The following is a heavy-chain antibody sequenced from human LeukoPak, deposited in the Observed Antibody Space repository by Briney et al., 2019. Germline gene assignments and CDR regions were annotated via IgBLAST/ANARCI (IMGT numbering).Heavy chain of an antibody. V-gene: IGHV4-59*08. D-gene: IGHD2-15*01. CDR1: GGSISDNY. CDR2: AYYSGHT. J-gene: IGHJ4*02. CDR3: ARHPFATPFDY. Sequence: SETLSLTCTVSGGSISDNYWSWIRQPPGKGLVWIGYAYYSGHTNYNSSLKSRVTMSLDTSKSQFSLRLSSVTAADTAVYSCARHPFATPFDYWGPGTLVTVSS.